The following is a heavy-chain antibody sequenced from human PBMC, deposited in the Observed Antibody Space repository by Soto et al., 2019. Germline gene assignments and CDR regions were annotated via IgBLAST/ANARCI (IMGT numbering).Heavy chain of an antibody. D-gene: IGHD2-2*03. V-gene: IGHV3-30*03. CDR1: GFTFSSYG. CDR2: ISYDGSNK. CDR3: ASWGMDIVVVPAAYFDY. Sequence: GGSLRLSCAASGFTFSSYGMHWVRQAPGKGLEWVAVISYDGSNKYYADSVKGRFTISRDNSKNTLYLQMNSLRAEDTAVYYCASWGMDIVVVPAAYFDYWGQGTLVTVSS. J-gene: IGHJ4*02.